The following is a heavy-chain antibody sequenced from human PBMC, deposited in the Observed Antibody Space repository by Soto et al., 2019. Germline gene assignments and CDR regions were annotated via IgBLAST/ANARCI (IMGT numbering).Heavy chain of an antibody. Sequence: PGGSMRLSCAACGLTFSSYAMHWVRQAPGKGLEWVAVISYDGSNKYYADSVKGRFTISRDNSKNTLYLQMNSLRAEDTAVYYCARDGVLRFLEWLSPGRYYFDYWGQGTLVTVSS. CDR1: GLTFSSYA. J-gene: IGHJ4*02. V-gene: IGHV3-30-3*01. D-gene: IGHD3-3*01. CDR2: ISYDGSNK. CDR3: ARDGVLRFLEWLSPGRYYFDY.